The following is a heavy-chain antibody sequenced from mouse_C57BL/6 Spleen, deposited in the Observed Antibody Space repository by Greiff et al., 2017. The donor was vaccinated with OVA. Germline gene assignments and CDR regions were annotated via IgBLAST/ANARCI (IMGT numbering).Heavy chain of an antibody. CDR1: GYTFTSYW. D-gene: IGHD2-14*01. Sequence: QVQLQQPGAELVRPGSSVKLSCKASGYTFTSYWMDWVKQRPGQGLEWIGNIYPSDSETHYNQKFKDKATLTVDKSSSTAYMQLSSLTSEDSAVYYCARKYRIDWYFDVWGTGTTVTVSS. CDR3: ARKYRIDWYFDV. J-gene: IGHJ1*03. V-gene: IGHV1-61*01. CDR2: IYPSDSET.